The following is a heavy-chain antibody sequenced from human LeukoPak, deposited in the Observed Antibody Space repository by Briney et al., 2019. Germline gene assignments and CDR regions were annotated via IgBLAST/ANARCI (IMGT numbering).Heavy chain of an antibody. J-gene: IGHJ4*02. CDR2: IWYDGSDK. Sequence: GGSLRLSCAASGFTFSSYGMHWVRQAPGKGQEWVAGIWYDGSDKYYADAVEGRFTISRDNSKNTLYLQMNSLRAEDTAVYYCARDTGHIRWGFDYWGQGTLVTVSS. CDR3: ARDTGHIRWGFDY. CDR1: GFTFSSYG. D-gene: IGHD4-23*01. V-gene: IGHV3-33*01.